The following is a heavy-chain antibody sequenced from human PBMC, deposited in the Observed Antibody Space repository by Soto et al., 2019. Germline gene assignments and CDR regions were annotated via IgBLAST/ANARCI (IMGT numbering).Heavy chain of an antibody. CDR2: IYYSAST. D-gene: IGHD3-10*01. CDR3: SRVGGFGPTPIDY. CDR1: GGSISSGDDY. Sequence: QVQLQESGPGLVKPSQTLSLTCTVSGGSISSGDDYWSLIRQPPGKGREWLGYIYYSASTYYNPSLTSRATISVDRYKNQFSLKLSSVTAADTDVDYCSRVGGFGPTPIDYWGQGTLVTGSS. V-gene: IGHV4-30-4*01. J-gene: IGHJ4*02.